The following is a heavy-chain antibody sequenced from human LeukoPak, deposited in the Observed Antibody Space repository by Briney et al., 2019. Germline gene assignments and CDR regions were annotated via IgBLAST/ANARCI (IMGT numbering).Heavy chain of an antibody. CDR2: IRSDGSDK. D-gene: IGHD3-10*01. V-gene: IGHV3-30*02. Sequence: GGSLSLSCAGSGFAVTSNEMTWVRQAPGKGLECVAFIRSDGSDKFYADSVKGRFTISRDNSKNTLYLQMNSLRAEDTAVYYCSIRPLSEVSYSGQGTLVTVSS. CDR3: SIRPLSEVSY. CDR1: GFAVTSNE. J-gene: IGHJ4*02.